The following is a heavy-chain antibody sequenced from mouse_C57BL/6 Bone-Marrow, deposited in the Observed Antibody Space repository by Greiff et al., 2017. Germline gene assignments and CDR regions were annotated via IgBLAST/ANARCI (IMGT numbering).Heavy chain of an antibody. CDR3: VRHGGSTYAMDY. CDR2: FYPGGGGI. D-gene: IGHD1-1*01. Sequence: QVQLQQSGAELVKPGASVKLSCKASGYTFTEYTIHWVKQRSGQGLEWIGWFYPGGGGIKYNEKFKDKATLTVDKSSSTVYMELSILTSEASAVYFCVRHGGSTYAMDYWGQGTSVTVSS. J-gene: IGHJ4*01. V-gene: IGHV1-62-2*01. CDR1: GYTFTEYT.